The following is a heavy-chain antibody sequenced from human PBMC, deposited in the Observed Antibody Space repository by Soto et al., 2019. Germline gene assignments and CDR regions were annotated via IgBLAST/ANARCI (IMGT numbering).Heavy chain of an antibody. V-gene: IGHV3-66*01. D-gene: IGHD4-17*01. Sequence: PGGSLSLSCAASGFTVSSYYMTWVRQAPGKGLEWVSVIHSGGSTYYADSVKGRFTISRDNSKNTLYLQMNSLRAEDTAVYYCARINYGVPGYFDYWGRGTLVTAPQ. CDR3: ARINYGVPGYFDY. CDR1: GFTVSSYY. CDR2: IHSGGST. J-gene: IGHJ4*02.